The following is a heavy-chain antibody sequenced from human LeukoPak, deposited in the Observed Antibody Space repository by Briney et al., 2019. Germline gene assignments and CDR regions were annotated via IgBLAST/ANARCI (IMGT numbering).Heavy chain of an antibody. Sequence: ASVKVSCKASGYTFNSYHIHWVRQAPGQGLEWMGKINPSFNPGVDVTSYAQKFQGRVTMTRDISTNTVYMELSSLTSEDTAVYYCARAWESIAGYYFDYWGQGTLVTVSS. CDR1: GYTFNSYH. J-gene: IGHJ4*02. CDR3: ARAWESIAGYYFDY. D-gene: IGHD1-26*01. V-gene: IGHV1-46*02. CDR2: INPSFNPGVDVT.